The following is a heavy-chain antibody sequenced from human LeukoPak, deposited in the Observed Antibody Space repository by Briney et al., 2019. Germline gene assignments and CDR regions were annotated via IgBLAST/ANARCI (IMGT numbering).Heavy chain of an antibody. CDR2: IIPILGIA. J-gene: IGHJ4*02. V-gene: IGHV1-69*04. Sequence: SVKASCKASGGTFSSYAISWVRQAPGQGLEWMGRIIPILGIANYAQKFQGRVTITADKSTSTAYMELSSLRSEDTAVYYCARDLVLGKGYWGQGTLVTLCS. CDR1: GGTFSSYA. D-gene: IGHD4/OR15-4a*01. CDR3: ARDLVLGKGY.